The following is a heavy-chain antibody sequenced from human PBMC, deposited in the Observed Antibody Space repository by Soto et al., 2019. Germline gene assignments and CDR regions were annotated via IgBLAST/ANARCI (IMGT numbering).Heavy chain of an antibody. CDR1: GDSIGSTDSY. CDR3: ARGGSGWAEYFQY. D-gene: IGHD6-25*01. V-gene: IGHV4-30-4*08. CDR2: IYYTGGT. Sequence: QVQLQESGPGLVEPSQTLSLTCTVSGDSIGSTDSYWSWIRRPPGKGLEWIGYIYYTGGTFYNPSLKSRLTLSLETSNNQFSLTLTSVTAADTGMYYCARGGSGWAEYFQYWGQGTLVAVSS. J-gene: IGHJ1*01.